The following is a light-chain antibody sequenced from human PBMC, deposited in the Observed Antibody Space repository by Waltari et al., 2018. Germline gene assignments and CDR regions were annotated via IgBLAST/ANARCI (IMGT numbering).Light chain of an antibody. CDR2: GND. CDR3: AAWDESLKGWV. Sequence: QSVLTQPPSLSGTPGQRVTISCSGSNSNIGSNTVDWYQVLPGTAPKLLIHGNDQRPSGVPDRFSGSKFGASGSLAISGLRPEDESEYYCAAWDESLKGWVFGGGTRLTVL. CDR1: NSNIGSNT. V-gene: IGLV1-44*01. J-gene: IGLJ3*02.